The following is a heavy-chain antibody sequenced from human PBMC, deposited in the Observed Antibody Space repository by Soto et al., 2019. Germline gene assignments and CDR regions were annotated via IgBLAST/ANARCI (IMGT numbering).Heavy chain of an antibody. D-gene: IGHD3-10*01. J-gene: IGHJ6*02. Sequence: QVQLVQSGAEVKKPGASVKVSCKASGYTFTSYGISWVRQAPGQGLEWMGWISAYNGNTNYAQKLQGRVTMTTDTSTSTAYLELRSLRSDDTAVYYCARARAMVRGVNHYYYYGMDVWGQGTTVTVSS. CDR2: ISAYNGNT. CDR3: ARARAMVRGVNHYYYYGMDV. V-gene: IGHV1-18*04. CDR1: GYTFTSYG.